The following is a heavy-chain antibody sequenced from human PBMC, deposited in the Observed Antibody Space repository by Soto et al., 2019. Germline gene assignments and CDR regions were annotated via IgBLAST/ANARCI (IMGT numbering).Heavy chain of an antibody. Sequence: QVQLVESGGGVVQPGRSLRLSCAASGFTCSSYGMHWVRQAPGKGLEWVAVIWYDGSNKYYADSVKGRFTISRDNSKNTLYLQMNSLRAEDTAVYYCARDPGTRGEWLLSLDYWGQGTLVTVSS. D-gene: IGHD3-3*01. CDR2: IWYDGSNK. J-gene: IGHJ4*02. V-gene: IGHV3-33*01. CDR3: ARDPGTRGEWLLSLDY. CDR1: GFTCSSYG.